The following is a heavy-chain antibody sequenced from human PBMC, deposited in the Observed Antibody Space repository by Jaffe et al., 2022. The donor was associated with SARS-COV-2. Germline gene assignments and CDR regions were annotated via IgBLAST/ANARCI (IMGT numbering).Heavy chain of an antibody. CDR3: ARAIEDYDILTGYHPYGMDV. V-gene: IGHV3-33*01. Sequence: QVQLVESGGGVVQPGRSLRLSCAASGFTLSSYGMHWVRQAPGKGLEWVAVIWYDGSHKYYADSMKGRFTISRDNSKNTLFLQMNSLRAEDTAVYYCARAIEDYDILTGYHPYGMDVWGQGTTVTVSS. CDR2: IWYDGSHK. CDR1: GFTLSSYG. J-gene: IGHJ6*02. D-gene: IGHD3-9*01.